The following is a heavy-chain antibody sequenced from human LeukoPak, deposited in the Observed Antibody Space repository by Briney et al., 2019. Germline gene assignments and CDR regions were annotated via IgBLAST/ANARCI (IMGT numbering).Heavy chain of an antibody. D-gene: IGHD3-16*01. CDR1: GFTFSSYW. Sequence: GGSLRLSCAASGFTFSSYWMNWARQAPGKGLEWVASINHNGNVNYYVDSVKGRFTISRDNAKNSLYLQMSNVRAEDTAVYFCARGGGLDVWGQGATVTVSS. V-gene: IGHV3-7*03. CDR2: INHNGNVN. J-gene: IGHJ6*02. CDR3: ARGGGLDV.